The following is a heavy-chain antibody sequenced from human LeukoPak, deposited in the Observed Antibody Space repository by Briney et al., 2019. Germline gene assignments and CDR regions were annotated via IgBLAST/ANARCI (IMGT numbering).Heavy chain of an antibody. J-gene: IGHJ6*02. CDR3: ARYGSGSYYYYYGMDV. V-gene: IGHV3-7*01. CDR1: GFTFSSYW. D-gene: IGHD3-10*01. CDR2: INQDGSEK. Sequence: QTGGSLRLSCAASGFTFSSYWMSWVRQAPGKGLEWVANINQDGSEKYYVDSVKGRFTISRDNAKNSLYLQMNSLRVEDTAVYYCARYGSGSYYYYYGMDVWGQGTTVTVSS.